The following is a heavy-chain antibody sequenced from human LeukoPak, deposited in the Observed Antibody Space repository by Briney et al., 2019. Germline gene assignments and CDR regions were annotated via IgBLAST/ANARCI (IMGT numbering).Heavy chain of an antibody. CDR1: GYTFSGHY. Sequence: ASVKVSCKASGYTFSGHYMHWVRQAPGQGLEWMGWIYPNSGGTNYAQKFQGRVTMTRDTSISTAYVELRRLKSDDTAMYYCARVVGFGDYPFDYWGQGTLVTVSS. CDR2: IYPNSGGT. D-gene: IGHD4-17*01. J-gene: IGHJ4*02. CDR3: ARVVGFGDYPFDY. V-gene: IGHV1-2*02.